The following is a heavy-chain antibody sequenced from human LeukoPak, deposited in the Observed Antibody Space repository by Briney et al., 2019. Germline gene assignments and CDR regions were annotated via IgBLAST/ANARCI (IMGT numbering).Heavy chain of an antibody. J-gene: IGHJ5*02. CDR1: GGSISSSSYY. Sequence: SETLSLTCTVSGGSISSSSYYWGWIRQPPGKGLEWIGSIYYSGSTYYNPSLKSRVTISVDTSKNQFSLKLSSVTAADTAVYYCATAGGGVAYNWFDPWGQGTLVTVSS. D-gene: IGHD2-21*01. CDR3: ATAGGGVAYNWFDP. CDR2: IYYSGST. V-gene: IGHV4-39*01.